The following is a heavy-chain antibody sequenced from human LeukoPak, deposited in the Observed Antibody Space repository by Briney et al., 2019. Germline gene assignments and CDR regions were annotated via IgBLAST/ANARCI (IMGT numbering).Heavy chain of an antibody. Sequence: PGRSLRLSCAASGFTVSSNYMSCVRQAPGQGLEWVSVIYSGGSTYYADSVKGRFTISRHNSKNTLYLQMNSLRAEDTAVYYCARDPLYYYDSSGYYSHYYGMDVWGQGTTVTVSS. V-gene: IGHV3-53*04. CDR1: GFTVSSNY. CDR2: IYSGGST. J-gene: IGHJ6*02. CDR3: ARDPLYYYDSSGYYSHYYGMDV. D-gene: IGHD3-22*01.